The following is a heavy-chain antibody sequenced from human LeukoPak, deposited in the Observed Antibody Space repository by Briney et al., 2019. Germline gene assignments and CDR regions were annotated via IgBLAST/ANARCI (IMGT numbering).Heavy chain of an antibody. CDR1: GFTFSSYS. J-gene: IGHJ4*02. D-gene: IGHD3-16*02. Sequence: GGSLRLSCAASGFTFSSYSMDWVRQAPGKGLEWVSYISSSSSTIYYADSVKGRFAISRDNAKNSLYLQMSSLRAEDTAVYYCAVMITFGGVIVAPFDYWGQGTLVTVSS. CDR2: ISSSSSTI. CDR3: AVMITFGGVIVAPFDY. V-gene: IGHV3-48*01.